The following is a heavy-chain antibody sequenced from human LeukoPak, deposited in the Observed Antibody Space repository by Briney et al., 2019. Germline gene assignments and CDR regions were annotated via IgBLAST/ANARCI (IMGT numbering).Heavy chain of an antibody. CDR1: GFTFSSYA. V-gene: IGHV3-23*01. CDR3: AKDASQYYYYGMDV. CDR2: ISGSGGST. J-gene: IGHJ6*02. Sequence: PGGSLRLSCAASGFTFSSYAMSWVRQAPGKGLEWISAISGSGGSTYYADSVKGRFTISRDNSKNTLYLQMNSLRAEDTAVYYCAKDASQYYYYGMDVWGQGTTVTVSS.